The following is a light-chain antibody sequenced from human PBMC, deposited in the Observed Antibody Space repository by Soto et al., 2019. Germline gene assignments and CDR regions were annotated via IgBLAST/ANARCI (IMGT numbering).Light chain of an antibody. J-gene: IGLJ1*01. CDR2: DVY. V-gene: IGLV2-11*01. Sequence: QSALAQPRSVSGSPGQSVTISCTGTSSNVGGYNYVSWYQHHPGKAPKLVIYDVYNRPSGVPDRFSGSKSDNTASLTISGLQAEDEAGYYCCSYAGSNTFYVFGTGTKVT. CDR1: SSNVGGYNY. CDR3: CSYAGSNTFYV.